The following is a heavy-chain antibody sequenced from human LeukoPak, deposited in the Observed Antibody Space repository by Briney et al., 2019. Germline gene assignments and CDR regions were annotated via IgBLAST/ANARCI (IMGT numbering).Heavy chain of an antibody. V-gene: IGHV4-61*02. CDR3: ARDLGGQLWLPDAFDI. CDR2: IYTSGST. J-gene: IGHJ3*02. D-gene: IGHD5-18*01. Sequence: PSQTLSLTCTVSGGSISSGSYYWSWIRQPAGKGLEWIGRIYTSGSTNYNPSLKSRVTISVDTSKNQFSLKLSSVTAADTAVYYCARDLGGQLWLPDAFDIWGQGTMVTVSS. CDR1: GGSISSGSYY.